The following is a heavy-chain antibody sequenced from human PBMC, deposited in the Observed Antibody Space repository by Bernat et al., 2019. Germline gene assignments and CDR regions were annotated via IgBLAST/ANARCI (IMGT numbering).Heavy chain of an antibody. V-gene: IGHV3-11*06. CDR1: GFTFSDFY. CDR2: ITTSGSYI. J-gene: IGHJ4*02. Sequence: QVQLVESGGGLVKPGGSLRLSCAASGFTFSDFYMSWIRQAPGKGLEWVAYITTSGSYINYADSVKGRFTISRDNDKNSLYLQMSSLRAEEKAVYYCARVRDSGYDWDSWGQGALVTVSS. D-gene: IGHD5-12*01. CDR3: ARVRDSGYDWDS.